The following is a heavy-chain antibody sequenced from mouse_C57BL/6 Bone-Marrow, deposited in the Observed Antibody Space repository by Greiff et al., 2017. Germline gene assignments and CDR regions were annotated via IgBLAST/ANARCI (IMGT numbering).Heavy chain of an antibody. CDR3: ARPYYSNYWDCDV. J-gene: IGHJ1*03. CDR1: GYTFSSYW. V-gene: IGHV1-55*01. D-gene: IGHD2-5*01. Sequence: VQLQQPGAELVKPGASVKMSCKASGYTFSSYWITWVKQRPGQGLEWIGDIYPGSGSTNYNEKFKSKATLTVDTSSSTAYMQLSSLTSEDSAVDYCARPYYSNYWDCDVWGTGTTVTVSS. CDR2: IYPGSGST.